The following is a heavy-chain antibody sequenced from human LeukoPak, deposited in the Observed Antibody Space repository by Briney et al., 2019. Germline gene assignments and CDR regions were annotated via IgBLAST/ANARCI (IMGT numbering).Heavy chain of an antibody. CDR1: GYTLTELS. CDR2: FDPEDGET. V-gene: IGHV1-24*01. CDR3: ATVPRNTNSGSYSEVFDY. D-gene: IGHD1-26*01. J-gene: IGHJ4*02. Sequence: ASVKVSCKVSGYTLTELSMHWVQQAPGKGLEWMGGFDPEDGETIYAQKFQGRVTMTEDTSTDTAYMELSSLRSEDTAVYYCATVPRNTNSGSYSEVFDYWGQGTLVTVSS.